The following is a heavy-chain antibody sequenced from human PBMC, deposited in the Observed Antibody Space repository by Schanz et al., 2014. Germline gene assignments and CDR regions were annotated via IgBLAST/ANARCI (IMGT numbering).Heavy chain of an antibody. D-gene: IGHD3-9*01. V-gene: IGHV1-69*08. CDR3: AKVDRTRYYAMDV. CDR1: GGTFSSST. Sequence: QVQLVPSGAEVKKPGSSVKFSCKASGGTFSSSTLTWERQAPGQGLEWMGRIIPILDKTNYAQKFQGRVTMTADKSTSTVYMEVSGLRSEDTAVYYCAKVDRTRYYAMDVWGQGTTVTVSS. CDR2: IIPILDKT. J-gene: IGHJ6*02.